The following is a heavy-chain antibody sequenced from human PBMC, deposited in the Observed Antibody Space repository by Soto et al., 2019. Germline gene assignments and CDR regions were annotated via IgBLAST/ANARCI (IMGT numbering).Heavy chain of an antibody. D-gene: IGHD2-2*02. V-gene: IGHV3-33*01. J-gene: IGHJ6*02. Sequence: QVQLVESGGGVVQPGRSLRLSCAASGFTFSNYGMHWVRQAPGKGLEWVAVIWYDGSNKYYADSVKGRFTISRDNSKNTLYLHMNSLRAEDSALYYCARDPYTHCTSTSCYTAYYYFYGMDVWGQGTTVTVSS. CDR2: IWYDGSNK. CDR3: ARDPYTHCTSTSCYTAYYYFYGMDV. CDR1: GFTFSNYG.